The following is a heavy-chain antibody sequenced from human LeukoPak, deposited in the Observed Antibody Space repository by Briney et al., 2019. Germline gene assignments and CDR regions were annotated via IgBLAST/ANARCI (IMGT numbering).Heavy chain of an antibody. D-gene: IGHD5-18*01. CDR2: IYYSGST. CDR3: ARTVDTAMVSDY. CDR1: GGSVSSGSCY. Sequence: SETLSLTCTVSGGSVSSGSCYWSWIRQPPGKGPEWIGYIYYSGSTNYNPSLKSRVTISVDTSKNQFSLKLSSVTAADTAVYYCARTVDTAMVSDYWGQETLVTVSS. J-gene: IGHJ4*02. V-gene: IGHV4-61*01.